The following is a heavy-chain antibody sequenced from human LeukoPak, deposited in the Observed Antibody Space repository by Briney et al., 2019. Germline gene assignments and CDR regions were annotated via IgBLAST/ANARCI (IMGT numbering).Heavy chain of an antibody. D-gene: IGHD5-24*01. CDR3: ARGDGYNFFDY. CDR2: FYVGGAT. V-gene: IGHV3-53*01. Sequence: GGSLRLSRAVSGFSVTNNYMSWVRQAPGKGLEWVSVFYVGGATYYADSVKGRFTISRDNSENTLYLQMKSLRAEDTAVYYCARGDGYNFFDYWGQGTLVTVSS. CDR1: GFSVTNNY. J-gene: IGHJ4*02.